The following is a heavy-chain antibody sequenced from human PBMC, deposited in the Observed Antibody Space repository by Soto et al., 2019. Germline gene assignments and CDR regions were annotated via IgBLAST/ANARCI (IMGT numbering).Heavy chain of an antibody. J-gene: IGHJ4*02. V-gene: IGHV3-21*01. CDR2: ISSTTNYI. CDR3: ARESEDLTSNFDY. CDR1: GFTFTRYS. Sequence: PGGSLRLSCAASGFTFTRYSMNWVRQAPGKGLEWVSSISSTTNYIYYADSMKGRFTVSRDNAKNSVYLEMNSLSAEDTAVYYCARESEDLTSNFDYWGQGALVTVSS.